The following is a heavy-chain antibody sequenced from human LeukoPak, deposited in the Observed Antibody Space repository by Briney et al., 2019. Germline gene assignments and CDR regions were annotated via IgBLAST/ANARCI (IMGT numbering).Heavy chain of an antibody. Sequence: ASVKVSCKASGYTFTSYDINWVRQATGQGLEWMGWMNPNSGNTGYAQKFQGRVTITRNTSISTAYMELSSLRSEDTAVYYCARGLIEAAAPFDYWGQGTLVTVSS. D-gene: IGHD6-13*01. CDR3: ARGLIEAAAPFDY. CDR2: MNPNSGNT. CDR1: GYTFTSYD. J-gene: IGHJ4*02. V-gene: IGHV1-8*03.